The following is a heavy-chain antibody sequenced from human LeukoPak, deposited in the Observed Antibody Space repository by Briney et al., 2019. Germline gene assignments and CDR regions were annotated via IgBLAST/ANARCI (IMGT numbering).Heavy chain of an antibody. D-gene: IGHD3-10*01. CDR2: IYSGGST. CDR1: GFTVSSNY. J-gene: IGHJ4*02. Sequence: LSGGSLRLSCAASGFTVSSNYMSWVRPAPGKGLEWVSVIYSGGSTYYADSVKGRFTISRDNSKNTLYLQMNSLRAEDTAVYYCARGPITMVRGVITRYYDYVWGSPLYFDYWGQGTLVTVSS. CDR3: ARGPITMVRGVITRYYDYVWGSPLYFDY. V-gene: IGHV3-66*02.